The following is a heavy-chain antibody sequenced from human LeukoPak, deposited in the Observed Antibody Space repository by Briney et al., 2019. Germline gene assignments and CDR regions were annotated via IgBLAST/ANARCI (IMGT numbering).Heavy chain of an antibody. CDR3: ATLAGYSSSWYSTLQYFQH. CDR2: MNPNSGNT. Sequence: ASVKVSCKASGYTFTSYDINWVRQATGQGLEWMGWMNPNSGNTGYAQKFQGRVTMTRNTSISTAYMELSSLRSEDTAVYYCATLAGYSSSWYSTLQYFQHWGQGTLVTVSS. D-gene: IGHD6-13*01. V-gene: IGHV1-8*01. J-gene: IGHJ1*01. CDR1: GYTFTSYD.